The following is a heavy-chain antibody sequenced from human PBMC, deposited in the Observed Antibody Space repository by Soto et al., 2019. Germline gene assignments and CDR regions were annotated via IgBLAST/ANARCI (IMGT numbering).Heavy chain of an antibody. CDR3: ARVPNYDILTGYFQFDY. V-gene: IGHV4-61*01. CDR1: GGSVSSGSYY. J-gene: IGHJ4*02. Sequence: SETLSLTCTVSGGSVSSGSYYWSWIRQPPGKGLEWIGYIYYSGSTNYNPSLKSRVTISVDTSKNQFSLKLSSVTAADTAVYYCARVPNYDILTGYFQFDYWGQGTLVTVSS. CDR2: IYYSGST. D-gene: IGHD3-9*01.